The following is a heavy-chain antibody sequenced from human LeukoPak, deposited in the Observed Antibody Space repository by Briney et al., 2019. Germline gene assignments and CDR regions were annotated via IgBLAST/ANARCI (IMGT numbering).Heavy chain of an antibody. CDR2: VYHSGST. CDR3: ARGVNGSLDS. D-gene: IGHD3-10*01. CDR1: SGSISSGSW. J-gene: IGHJ4*02. V-gene: IGHV4-4*02. Sequence: PSGTLPLTCSVSSGSISSGSWWSGVRQPPGKGLEWIGEVYHSGSTNYNPSLKSRVTMSVDKSKNHFSLKLSSVTAAGTAVYYCARGVNGSLDSWGQGTLVTVSS.